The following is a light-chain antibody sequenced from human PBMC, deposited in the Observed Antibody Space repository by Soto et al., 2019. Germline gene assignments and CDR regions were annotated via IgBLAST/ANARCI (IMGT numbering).Light chain of an antibody. J-gene: IGLJ1*01. CDR1: SSDIGGYNY. CDR2: EVS. Sequence: QSALTRPASVSGSPGQSITISCTGTSSDIGGYNYVSWYQQYPGNAPKLMISEVSNRPSGISNRFSGFKSANTAFLIISGLQAEDEADYFCSSYTSSSTLGVFGTGTKVTV. CDR3: SSYTSSSTLGV. V-gene: IGLV2-14*01.